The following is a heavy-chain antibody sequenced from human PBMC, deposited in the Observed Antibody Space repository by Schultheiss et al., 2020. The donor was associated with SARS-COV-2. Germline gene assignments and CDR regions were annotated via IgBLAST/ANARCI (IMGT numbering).Heavy chain of an antibody. CDR2: IYYSGST. CDR3: AREDYGIDY. J-gene: IGHJ4*02. CDR1: GGSISSGSYY. D-gene: IGHD4-17*01. Sequence: SQTLSLTCTVSGGSISSGSYYWSWIRQPPGKGLEWIGYIYYSGSTYYNPSLKSRVTISVDTSKNQFSLQLNSVTPEDTAVYYCAREDYGIDYWGQGTLVTVSS. V-gene: IGHV4-31*03.